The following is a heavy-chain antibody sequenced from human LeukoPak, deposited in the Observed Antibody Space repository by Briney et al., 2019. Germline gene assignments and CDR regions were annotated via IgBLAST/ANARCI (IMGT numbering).Heavy chain of an antibody. Sequence: ASVKVSCKASGYTFTSYGISWVRQAPGQGLEWMGWISAYNGNTNYAQKLQGRVTMTTDTTTSTASMELRSLRSDDTAVYYWARVEYSGWNLEYWGQGTLVTVSS. CDR3: ARVEYSGWNLEY. J-gene: IGHJ4*02. CDR1: GYTFTSYG. CDR2: ISAYNGNT. D-gene: IGHD5-12*01. V-gene: IGHV1-18*01.